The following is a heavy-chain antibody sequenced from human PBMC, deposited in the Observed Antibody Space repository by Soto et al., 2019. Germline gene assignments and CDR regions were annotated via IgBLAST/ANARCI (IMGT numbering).Heavy chain of an antibody. CDR1: GGSFSGYY. D-gene: IGHD3-10*01. Sequence: LSLTCAVYGGSFSGYYWSWIRQPPGKGLEWIGEINHSGSTNYNPSLKSRVTISVDTSKNQFSLKLSSVTAADTAVYYCARGNQYYYGSGSYYTNCFDPSGPGTLLTL. CDR2: INHSGST. J-gene: IGHJ5*02. V-gene: IGHV4-34*01. CDR3: ARGNQYYYGSGSYYTNCFDP.